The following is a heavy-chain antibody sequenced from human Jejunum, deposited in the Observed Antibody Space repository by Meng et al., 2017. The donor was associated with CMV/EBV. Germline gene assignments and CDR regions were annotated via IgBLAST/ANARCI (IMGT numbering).Heavy chain of an antibody. CDR1: GYTFTDHN. J-gene: IGHJ4*02. Sequence: QEQLVQSGAEVKKPGASVKISCKTSGYTFTDHNIGWVRQAPGQGIEWVGWISLGNGQTVYGHKLQGRVTVTTDTSTSTAYMELRSLRSDDTAMYYCARDVWGFDYWGQGTLVTVSS. CDR3: ARDVWGFDY. D-gene: IGHD7-27*01. CDR2: ISLGNGQT. V-gene: IGHV1-18*04.